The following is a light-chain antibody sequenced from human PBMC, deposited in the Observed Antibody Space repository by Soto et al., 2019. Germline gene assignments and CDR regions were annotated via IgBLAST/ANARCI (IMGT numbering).Light chain of an antibody. CDR1: SSDVGGYNY. CDR2: DVS. J-gene: IGLJ2*01. CDR3: SSYTGSSTPLV. V-gene: IGLV2-14*01. Sequence: QSALTQPASVSGSPGQSITISCTGTSSDVGGYNYVSWYQQHPGKAPKLMIYDVSNRPSGVSNRFSGSKSGNTASLTISGLQAEDEADYYCSSYTGSSTPLVFGGGTNDRP.